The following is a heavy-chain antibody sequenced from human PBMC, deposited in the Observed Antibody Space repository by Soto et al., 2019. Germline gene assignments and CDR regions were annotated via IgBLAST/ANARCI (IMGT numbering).Heavy chain of an antibody. D-gene: IGHD4-17*01. J-gene: IGHJ6*03. V-gene: IGHV3-23*01. CDR1: GFTFSSYA. Sequence: GGSLRLSCAASGFTFSSYAMSWVRQAPGKGLEWVSAISGSGGSTYYADSVKGRFTISRDNSKNTLYLQMNSLRAEDTAVYYCAKRGEVPTVTLIYYYYMDVWGKGTTVTVSS. CDR2: ISGSGGST. CDR3: AKRGEVPTVTLIYYYYMDV.